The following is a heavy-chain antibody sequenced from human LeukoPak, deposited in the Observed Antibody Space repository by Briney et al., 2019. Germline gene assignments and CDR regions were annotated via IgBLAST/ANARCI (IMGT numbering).Heavy chain of an antibody. J-gene: IGHJ3*02. CDR3: ARELSGYYFSPDAFDI. Sequence: PGGSLRLSCVVSGFTLTSHAMSWVRQAPGKGLEWVSAISDSGANTYYTNSVEGRFSISRDSSKNPLYLQMNSLRAEDTAVYYCARELSGYYFSPDAFDIWGQGTMVTVSS. V-gene: IGHV3-23*01. CDR2: ISDSGANT. CDR1: GFTLTSHA. D-gene: IGHD3-22*01.